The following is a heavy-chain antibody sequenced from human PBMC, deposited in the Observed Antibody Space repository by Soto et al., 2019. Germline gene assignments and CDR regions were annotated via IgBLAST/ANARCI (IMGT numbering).Heavy chain of an antibody. J-gene: IGHJ4*02. CDR2: LSPGGVNR. D-gene: IGHD3-22*01. CDR1: GFTFSGNA. CDR3: VRGDGDYYDGNGYLGRH. V-gene: IGHV3-23*01. Sequence: GGSLRLSCVASGFTFSGNAMSWVRQAPGQGLECVAGLSPGGVNRYYADSVKGRFSISRDDSKNTVYLQMNSLRAEDMAVYYCVRGDGDYYDGNGYLGRHWGQGTLVTVSS.